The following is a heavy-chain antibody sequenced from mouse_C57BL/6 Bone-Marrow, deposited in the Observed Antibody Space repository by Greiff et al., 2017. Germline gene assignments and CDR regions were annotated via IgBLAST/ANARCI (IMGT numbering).Heavy chain of an antibody. J-gene: IGHJ4*01. CDR3: ARGSGLTTVVAGAMDY. V-gene: IGHV1-81*01. Sequence: VQLQQSGAELARPGASVNLSCKASGYTFTSYGISWVKQRTGQGLEWIGEIYPRSGNTYYNEKFKGKDTLTADKSSSTAYMALRSLTSEDSAVYFCARGSGLTTVVAGAMDYWGQGTSVTVSS. CDR2: IYPRSGNT. D-gene: IGHD1-1*01. CDR1: GYTFTSYG.